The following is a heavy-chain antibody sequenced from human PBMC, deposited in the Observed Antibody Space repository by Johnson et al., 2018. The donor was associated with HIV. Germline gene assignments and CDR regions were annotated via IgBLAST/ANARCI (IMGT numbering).Heavy chain of an antibody. J-gene: IGHJ3*02. V-gene: IGHV3-66*01. Sequence: VQLVESGGGLVQPGGSLRLSCAASGFTFSNYAMSWVRQAPGKGLEWVSVIYSGGSTYYADSVKGRFTISRDNSKNTLYLQMNSLRAEDTAVYYCAREAWGFGERVDAFDIWGQGTMVTVSS. CDR3: AREAWGFGERVDAFDI. D-gene: IGHD3-10*01. CDR1: GFTFSNYA. CDR2: IYSGGST.